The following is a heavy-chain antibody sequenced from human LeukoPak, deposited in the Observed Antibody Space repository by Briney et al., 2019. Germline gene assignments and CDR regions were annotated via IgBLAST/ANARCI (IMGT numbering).Heavy chain of an antibody. D-gene: IGHD1-26*01. V-gene: IGHV1-46*01. J-gene: IGHJ4*02. Sequence: ASVKVSCKASGYTFTSYYMLWVRQAPGQGPEWMGIINPSGGSTSYAQKFQGRVTMTRDMSTSTVYMELSSLRSEDTAVYYCAREEIGGSYGGYYFDYWGQGTLVTVSS. CDR2: INPSGGST. CDR3: AREEIGGSYGGYYFDY. CDR1: GYTFTSYY.